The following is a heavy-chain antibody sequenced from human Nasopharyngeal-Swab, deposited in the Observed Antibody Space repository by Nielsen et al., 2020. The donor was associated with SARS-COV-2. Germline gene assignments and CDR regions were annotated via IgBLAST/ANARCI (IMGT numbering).Heavy chain of an antibody. J-gene: IGHJ4*02. Sequence: WTRQSPSRGLEWLGRTYYRSKWYNDYAVSVKSRITINPDTSKNQFSLQLNSVTPEDTAVYYCAREFRRVTIFGVVFRGFDYWGQGTLVTVSS. CDR2: TYYRSKWYN. CDR3: AREFRRVTIFGVVFRGFDY. D-gene: IGHD3-3*01. V-gene: IGHV6-1*01.